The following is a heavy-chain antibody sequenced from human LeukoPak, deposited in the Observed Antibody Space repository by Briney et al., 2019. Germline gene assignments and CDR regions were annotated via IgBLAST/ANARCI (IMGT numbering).Heavy chain of an antibody. V-gene: IGHV4-39*01. Sequence: SEPLSLTCTVSGGSISSRSYYWGWIRQPPGKGLEWIGSIYYSGSTYYNPSLKSRVTISVDTSKNQFSLKLSSVPAADTAVYYCASPNYYDSSGYYGNPWGQGTLVTVSS. D-gene: IGHD3-22*01. J-gene: IGHJ5*02. CDR3: ASPNYYDSSGYYGNP. CDR1: GGSISSRSYY. CDR2: IYYSGST.